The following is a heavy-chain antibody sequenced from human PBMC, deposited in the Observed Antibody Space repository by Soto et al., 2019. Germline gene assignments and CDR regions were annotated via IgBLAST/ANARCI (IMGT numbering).Heavy chain of an antibody. V-gene: IGHV4-34*01. D-gene: IGHD6-19*01. Sequence: PSETLSLTCAVYGGSFSGHYWSWIRQPPGKGLEWIGEINHSGNTNYNPSFKSRVTISVDTPKTQFSLKLSSVTAADTAIYYCARGAKEQWLPPFDYWGQGTLVTVSS. CDR2: INHSGNT. CDR1: GGSFSGHY. CDR3: ARGAKEQWLPPFDY. J-gene: IGHJ4*02.